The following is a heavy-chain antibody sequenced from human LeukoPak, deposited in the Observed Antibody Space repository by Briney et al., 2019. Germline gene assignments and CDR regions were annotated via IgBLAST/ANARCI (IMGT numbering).Heavy chain of an antibody. D-gene: IGHD3-22*01. J-gene: IGHJ4*02. CDR3: AKDHYDSSGYYIFDY. CDR2: IKQDGSEK. V-gene: IGHV3-7*03. Sequence: GGSLRLSCAASGFTFSSFWMSWVRQAPGKGLEWVANIKQDGSEKYYVDPVKGRFTISRDNAKNSLYLQMNSLRAEDTAVYYCAKDHYDSSGYYIFDYWGQGTLVTVSS. CDR1: GFTFSSFW.